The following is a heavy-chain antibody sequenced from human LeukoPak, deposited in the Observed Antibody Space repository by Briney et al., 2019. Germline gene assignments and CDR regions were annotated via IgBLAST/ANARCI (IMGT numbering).Heavy chain of an antibody. Sequence: GGSLRLSCAASGFTFSSYAMSWVRQAPGKGLEWVSGISGSGGSSFYPDSVKGRFTISRDNSKNTLYLQMNSLRAEDTAVYYCAKDAMVRGVIGYWGQGTLVTVSS. CDR1: GFTFSSYA. D-gene: IGHD3-10*01. V-gene: IGHV3-23*01. CDR3: AKDAMVRGVIGY. J-gene: IGHJ4*02. CDR2: ISGSGGSS.